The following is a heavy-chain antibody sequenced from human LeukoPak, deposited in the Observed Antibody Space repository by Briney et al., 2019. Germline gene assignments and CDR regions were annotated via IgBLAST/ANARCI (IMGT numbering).Heavy chain of an antibody. Sequence: GGSLRLSCAASGFTFNNYNMNWVRQAPGKALEWVSSITGSGAYIFYADSVKGRFTISRDNAKNSLYLQMNSLGPEDTAVYYCARDPYSGNYGNYYYYYMDVWGKGTTVTISS. CDR2: ITGSGAYI. D-gene: IGHD1-26*01. CDR3: ARDPYSGNYGNYYYYYMDV. J-gene: IGHJ6*03. V-gene: IGHV3-21*01. CDR1: GFTFNNYN.